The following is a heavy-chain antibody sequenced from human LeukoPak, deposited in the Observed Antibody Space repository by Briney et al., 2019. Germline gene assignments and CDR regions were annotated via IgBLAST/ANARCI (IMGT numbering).Heavy chain of an antibody. CDR1: GGTFTHYV. Sequence: GASVKVSCKASGGTFTHYVISWVRQAPGQGLEWMGGIAPISGTPMYAQRFQGRVTISADTSTYTAFMEMSSLTSEDTAMYYCARPRVVAATDDAFDIWGQGTMVTVSS. D-gene: IGHD2-15*01. CDR3: ARPRVVAATDDAFDI. J-gene: IGHJ3*02. CDR2: IAPISGTP. V-gene: IGHV1-69*06.